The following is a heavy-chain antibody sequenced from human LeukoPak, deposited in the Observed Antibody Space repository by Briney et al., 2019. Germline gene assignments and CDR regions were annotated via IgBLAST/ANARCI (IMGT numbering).Heavy chain of an antibody. Sequence: GGSLRLSCAASGFTFSRSAMHWVRQGPGKGLEWVAYIAHHGNNKYYADSVKGRFTTSRDNSKGTLFLQMNSLRVDDTAVYYCAKDGSWSCTDWGQGTLVRVSS. CDR3: AKDGSWSCTD. V-gene: IGHV3-30*02. J-gene: IGHJ4*02. CDR1: GFTFSRSA. CDR2: IAHHGNNK. D-gene: IGHD2-8*02.